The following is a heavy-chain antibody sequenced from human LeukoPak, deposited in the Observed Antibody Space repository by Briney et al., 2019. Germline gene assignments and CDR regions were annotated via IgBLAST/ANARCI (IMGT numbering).Heavy chain of an antibody. Sequence: GGSLRLPCAASGFTFSSYSMNWVRQAPGKGLEWVSSISSSSSYIYYADSVKGRFTISRDNAKNSLYLQMNSLRAEDTAVYYCASLVTMVRGVTWGQGTLVTVSS. D-gene: IGHD3-10*01. CDR3: ASLVTMVRGVT. V-gene: IGHV3-21*01. CDR1: GFTFSSYS. J-gene: IGHJ4*02. CDR2: ISSSSSYI.